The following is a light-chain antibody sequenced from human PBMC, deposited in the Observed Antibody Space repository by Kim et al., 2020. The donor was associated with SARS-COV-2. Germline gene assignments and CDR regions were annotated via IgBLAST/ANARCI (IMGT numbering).Light chain of an antibody. CDR3: TAWDDSLNGSV. CDR1: RSNIGSNV. V-gene: IGLV1-44*01. J-gene: IGLJ3*02. Sequence: GQRVTISCSGSRSNIGSNVVNWYQQLPGTAPKLLIYSNDYRPSGVPDRFSGSKSGTSASLDISGLQSEDVADYYCTAWDDSLNGSVFGGGTKVTVL. CDR2: SND.